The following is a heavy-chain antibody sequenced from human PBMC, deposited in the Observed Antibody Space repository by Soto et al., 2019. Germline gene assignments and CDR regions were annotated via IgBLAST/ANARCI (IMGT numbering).Heavy chain of an antibody. CDR3: AKDALGEISYYYYYGMDV. V-gene: IGHV5-51*01. J-gene: IGHJ6*02. Sequence: GESLKISCKGSGYSFTSYWIGWVRQMPGKGLEWMGIIYPGDSDTRYSPSFQGQVTISADKSISTAYLQMNSLRAEDTAVYYCAKDALGEISYYYYYGMDVWGQGTTVTVSS. D-gene: IGHD2-2*01. CDR1: GYSFTSYW. CDR2: IYPGDSDT.